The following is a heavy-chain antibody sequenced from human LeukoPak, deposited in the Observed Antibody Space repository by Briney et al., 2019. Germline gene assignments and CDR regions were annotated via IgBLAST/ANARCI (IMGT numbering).Heavy chain of an antibody. J-gene: IGHJ4*02. CDR2: FFYSGST. CDR3: ATNTYSRSGWYHYFDD. D-gene: IGHD6-19*01. V-gene: IGHV4-59*01. CDR1: GGSISSYY. Sequence: PSETLSLTCTVSGGSISSYYCSWIRQPPGKGLEWIGYFFYSGSTNYNPSLKSRVTMSVDTSKNQFSLKLSSVTAADTAVYYCATNTYSRSGWYHYFDDWGQGTLVTVFS.